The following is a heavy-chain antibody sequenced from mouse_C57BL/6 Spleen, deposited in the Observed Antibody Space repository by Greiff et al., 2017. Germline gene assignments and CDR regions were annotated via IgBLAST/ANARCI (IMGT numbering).Heavy chain of an antibody. CDR2: IRSKSNNYAT. Sequence: EVQRVESGGGLVQPKGSLKLSCAASGFSFNTYAMNWVRQAPGKGLEWVARIRSKSNNYATYYADSVKDRFTISRDDSESMLYLQMNNLKTEDTAMYYCVRGSSPFDYWGQGTTLTVSS. D-gene: IGHD1-1*01. CDR3: VRGSSPFDY. J-gene: IGHJ2*01. V-gene: IGHV10-1*01. CDR1: GFSFNTYA.